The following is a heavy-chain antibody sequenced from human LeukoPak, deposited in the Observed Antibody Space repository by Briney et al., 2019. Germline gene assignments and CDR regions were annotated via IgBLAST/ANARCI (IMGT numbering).Heavy chain of an antibody. CDR1: GYTFTSYG. Sequence: ASVKVSCKASGYTFTSYGISWVRQAPGQGLEWMGWISAYNGNTNYAQKLQGRVTMTTDTSTSTAYMELRSLRSDDTAVYYCARARYYDILTGHATYYYGMDVWGQGTTVTVSS. J-gene: IGHJ6*02. CDR3: ARARYYDILTGHATYYYGMDV. D-gene: IGHD3-9*01. V-gene: IGHV1-18*01. CDR2: ISAYNGNT.